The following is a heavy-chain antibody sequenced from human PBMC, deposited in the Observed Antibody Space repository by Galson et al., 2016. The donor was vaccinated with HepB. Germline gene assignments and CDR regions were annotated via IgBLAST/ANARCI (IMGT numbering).Heavy chain of an antibody. J-gene: IGHJ3*02. V-gene: IGHV3-9*01. CDR3: ARGRGSNWRDAFDI. CDR2: TSWNSGSM. Sequence: SLRLSCAASGFTFDDYAMHWVRQAPGKGLEWVSGTSWNSGSMGYADSVKGRFTISRDNDKNSLHLQMNILRAEDTALYYCARGRGSNWRDAFDIWGQGTMVTVSS. D-gene: IGHD6-13*01. CDR1: GFTFDDYA.